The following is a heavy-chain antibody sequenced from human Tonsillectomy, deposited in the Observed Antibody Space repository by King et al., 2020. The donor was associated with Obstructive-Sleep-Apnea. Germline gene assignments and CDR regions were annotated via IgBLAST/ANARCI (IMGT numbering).Heavy chain of an antibody. D-gene: IGHD3-10*01. CDR1: GGSISSGYYY. CDR2: IYYSGST. CDR3: ARMPRGVVISYFDY. Sequence: QLQESGPGLVKPSQTLALTCTVSGGSISSGYYYWSWIRQPPGQGLEWIGYIYYSGSTDYNPSLKSRVTISVDTSKNQFSLKLTSVTAADTAVYYCARMPRGVVISYFDYWGQGTLVTVSS. V-gene: IGHV4-30-4*01. J-gene: IGHJ4*02.